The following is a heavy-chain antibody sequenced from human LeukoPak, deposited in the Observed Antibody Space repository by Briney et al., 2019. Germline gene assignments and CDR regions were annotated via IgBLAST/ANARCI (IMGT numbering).Heavy chain of an antibody. CDR2: ISFSTTTM. V-gene: IGHV3-11*01. Sequence: GGSLRLSCEASGFISDHYYMSWIRQAPGKGLEWISFISFSTTTMYYAASVRGRFTISRDNNRNSIYLQMNSLRDEDTAIYYCARDRGRGAAFDYWGRGTLVTVSS. CDR1: GFISDHYY. CDR3: ARDRGRGAAFDY. D-gene: IGHD1-1*01. J-gene: IGHJ4*02.